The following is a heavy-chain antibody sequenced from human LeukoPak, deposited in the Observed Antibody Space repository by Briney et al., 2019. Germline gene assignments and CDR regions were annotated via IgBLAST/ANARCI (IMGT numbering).Heavy chain of an antibody. Sequence: SESLSLTCTVAVGSISSGDDYWSWIRQPPGKGLEWIGYIYYSGSTYYNPSLKSRVTISVDTSKNQFSLKLSSVTAADTAVYYCARGYYYDSSGYWGDWGQGTLVTVSS. J-gene: IGHJ4*02. D-gene: IGHD3-22*01. CDR2: IYYSGST. CDR3: ARGYYYDSSGYWGD. V-gene: IGHV4-30-4*01. CDR1: VGSISSGDDY.